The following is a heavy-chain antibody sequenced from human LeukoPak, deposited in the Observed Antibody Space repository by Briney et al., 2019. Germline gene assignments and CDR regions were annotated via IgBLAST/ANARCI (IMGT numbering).Heavy chain of an antibody. Sequence: SVKVSCKASGGTFSSYTISWVRQAPGQGLEWMGRNIPILGIADYAQKFQGRVTITADKSTSTAYMELSSLRSEDTAVYYCARGSPLGYCSSTSCYSAGPNWFDPWGQGTLVTVSS. J-gene: IGHJ5*02. CDR1: GGTFSSYT. CDR3: ARGSPLGYCSSTSCYSAGPNWFDP. D-gene: IGHD2-2*01. CDR2: NIPILGIA. V-gene: IGHV1-69*02.